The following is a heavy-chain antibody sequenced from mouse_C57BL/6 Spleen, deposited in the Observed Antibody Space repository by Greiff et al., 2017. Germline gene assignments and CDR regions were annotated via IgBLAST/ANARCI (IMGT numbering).Heavy chain of an antibody. D-gene: IGHD4-1*01. J-gene: IGHJ2*01. V-gene: IGHV1-50*01. CDR2: IDPSDSYT. Sequence: VQLQQPGAELVKPGASVKLSCKASGYTFTSYWLQWVKQRPGQGLEWIGEIDPSDSYTNYNEKFKSKATLTVDKSSSTAYMQLSSLTSEDSAVYYCASQANWDYFDYWGQGTTLTVSS. CDR1: GYTFTSYW. CDR3: ASQANWDYFDY.